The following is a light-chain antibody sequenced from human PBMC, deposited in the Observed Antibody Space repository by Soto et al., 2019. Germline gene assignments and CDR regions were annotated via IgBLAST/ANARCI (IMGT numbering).Light chain of an antibody. CDR1: QSVSSN. J-gene: IGKJ1*01. CDR3: LQYNNWLWT. V-gene: IGKV3-15*01. CDR2: GAS. Sequence: EIVMSQSPASLSESTGERTTVSCRASQSVSSNLAWYQQKHGQAPRLLIYGASTRATGIPARFSGSGSGTEFTLTISCLQSEDFVFYFWLQYNNWLWTFGQGTKV.